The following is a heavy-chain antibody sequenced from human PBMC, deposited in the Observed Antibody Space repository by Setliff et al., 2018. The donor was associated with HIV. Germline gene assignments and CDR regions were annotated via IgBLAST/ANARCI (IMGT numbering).Heavy chain of an antibody. CDR3: VTVKRFADYVDS. D-gene: IGHD3-10*01. CDR1: GGSITGYY. J-gene: IGHJ4*02. CDR2: IYYNGGT. Sequence: KPSETLSLTCTVSGGSITGYYWSWIRQPPGKGMEWIGYIYYNGGTNYNPSLKSRVTMLVDTSENHFTLKLTSVTAADTAMYYCVTVKRFADYVDSWGQGTLVTVSS. V-gene: IGHV4-59*01.